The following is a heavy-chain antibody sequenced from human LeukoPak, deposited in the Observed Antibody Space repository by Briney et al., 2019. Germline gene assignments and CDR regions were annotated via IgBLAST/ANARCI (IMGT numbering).Heavy chain of an antibody. V-gene: IGHV3-66*01. J-gene: IGHJ4*02. CDR2: LYSGGST. CDR3: ARGYSYGSAFDY. CDR1: GFTVSSNY. D-gene: IGHD5-18*01. Sequence: PGGSLRLSCAASGFTVSSNYMSWVRQAPGKGLEWVSVLYSGGSTYYADSVKGRFTISRDNLKNTLYLQMDSLRAEDTAVYYCARGYSYGSAFDYWGQGTLVTVSS.